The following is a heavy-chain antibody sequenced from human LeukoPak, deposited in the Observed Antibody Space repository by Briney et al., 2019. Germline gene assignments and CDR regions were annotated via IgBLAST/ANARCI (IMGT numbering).Heavy chain of an antibody. CDR2: IYYSGRT. CDR1: GGSISSSGYY. D-gene: IGHD6-13*01. Sequence: SETLSLTCTVSGGSISSSGYYWGWIRQPPGKGLEWIGSIYYSGRTFYNPSLKSRGTISLDTSKNQFSLKLSSVTAADTAVYYCARDGGSWYFDYWGQGTLVTVSS. J-gene: IGHJ4*02. V-gene: IGHV4-39*07. CDR3: ARDGGSWYFDY.